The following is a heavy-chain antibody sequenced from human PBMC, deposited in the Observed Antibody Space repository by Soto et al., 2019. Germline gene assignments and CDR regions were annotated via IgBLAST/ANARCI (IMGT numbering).Heavy chain of an antibody. V-gene: IGHV4-30-4*01. J-gene: IGHJ6*02. D-gene: IGHD2-2*01. CDR3: ARDRVVPAVDYYYGMDV. CDR1: GGSISSGDYY. CDR2: IYYSGST. Sequence: KPSETLSLTCTVSGGSISSGDYYWSWIRQPPWKGLEWIGYIYYSGSTYYNPSLKSRVTISVDTSKNQFSLKLSSVTAADTAVYYCARDRVVPAVDYYYGMDVWGQGXTVTVSS.